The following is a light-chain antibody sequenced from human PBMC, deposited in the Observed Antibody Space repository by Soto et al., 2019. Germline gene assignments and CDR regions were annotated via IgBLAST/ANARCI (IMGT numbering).Light chain of an antibody. CDR1: QTIHNNY. V-gene: IGKV3-20*01. Sequence: EVVRTQSPGTLSLSPGERATLSCRGSQTIHNNYLAWYQQRHGQAPRLLIYGSSDRATGIPDRFSGSGSGTDFTLTISRLEPEDFAVYYCHQYGSSPPYTFGQGTKLEI. CDR2: GSS. CDR3: HQYGSSPPYT. J-gene: IGKJ2*01.